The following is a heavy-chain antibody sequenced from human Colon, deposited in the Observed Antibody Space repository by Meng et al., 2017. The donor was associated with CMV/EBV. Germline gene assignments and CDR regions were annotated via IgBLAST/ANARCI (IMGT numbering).Heavy chain of an antibody. D-gene: IGHD6-6*01. J-gene: IGHJ4*02. CDR1: GGSFTNYY. Sequence: QGHLQQGGAGLLQPSETLSLTCALYGGSFTNYYWSWIRQPPGKGLEWIAEINHSGTTYYNPSLKSRVTLSLDSSTNQFSLKLSSVTAADAAIYYCARGWVRDRSSLHFDYWGQGTLVTVSS. CDR3: ARGWVRDRSSLHFDY. V-gene: IGHV4-34*01. CDR2: INHSGTT.